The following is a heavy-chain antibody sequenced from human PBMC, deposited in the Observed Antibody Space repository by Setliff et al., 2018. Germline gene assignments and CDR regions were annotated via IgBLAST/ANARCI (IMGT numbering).Heavy chain of an antibody. D-gene: IGHD2-21*02. V-gene: IGHV4-31*03. CDR3: ARAGVVVTATRLEY. CDR2: IYYSGTT. CDR1: GVSFSSGGSY. Sequence: SETLSLTCTMSGVSFSSGGSYWSWLRQRPGKGLEWIGYIYYSGTTSYNPSLKSRVSISVDTSKTYLSLRLNSVTAADTAVYYCARAGVVVTATRLEYWGQGTMVTVSS. J-gene: IGHJ3*01.